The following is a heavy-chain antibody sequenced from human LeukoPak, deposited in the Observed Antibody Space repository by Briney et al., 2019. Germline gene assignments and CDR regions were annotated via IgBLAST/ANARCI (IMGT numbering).Heavy chain of an antibody. CDR2: IKKDGSEK. J-gene: IGHJ4*02. V-gene: IGHV3-7*01. CDR3: AREYTKVTPTFDY. D-gene: IGHD2/OR15-2a*01. CDR1: GLTFSSYW. Sequence: PGGSLRLSCAASGLTFSSYWMSWVRQAPGKGLEWVANIKKDGSEKYYVDSVKGRFTISRDNAKNSLYLQMNSLRAEDTAVYYCAREYTKVTPTFDYWGQGTLVTVSS.